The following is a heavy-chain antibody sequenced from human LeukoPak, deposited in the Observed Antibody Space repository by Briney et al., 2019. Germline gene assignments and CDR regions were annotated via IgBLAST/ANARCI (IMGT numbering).Heavy chain of an antibody. V-gene: IGHV1-18*01. Sequence: ASVKVSCKASGGTFSNYAISWVRQAPGQGLEWMGWISAYNGNTNYAQKLQGRVTMTTDTSTSTAYMELRSLRSDDTAVYYCARDPVVVVVAASYMDVWGKGTTVTVSS. J-gene: IGHJ6*03. CDR1: GGTFSNYA. D-gene: IGHD2-15*01. CDR2: ISAYNGNT. CDR3: ARDPVVVVVAASYMDV.